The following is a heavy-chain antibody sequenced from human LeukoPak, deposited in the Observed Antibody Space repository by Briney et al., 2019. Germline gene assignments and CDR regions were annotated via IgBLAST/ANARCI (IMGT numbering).Heavy chain of an antibody. CDR2: INPHSGGT. D-gene: IGHD2-21*02. CDR1: GYTFTGYY. CDR3: ARGVTARGFYYYMDI. V-gene: IGHV1-2*02. Sequence: ASVKVSCKASGYTFTGYYIQWVRQAPGQGLELMGWINPHSGGTNYSQECQGRVTMTRDTSISTAYMELSSLRPDDTAVYSCARGVTARGFYYYMDIWGNGTTVTISS. J-gene: IGHJ6*03.